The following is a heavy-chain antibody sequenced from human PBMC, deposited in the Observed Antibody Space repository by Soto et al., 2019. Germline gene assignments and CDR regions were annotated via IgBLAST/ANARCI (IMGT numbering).Heavy chain of an antibody. V-gene: IGHV1-69*01. CDR1: GGTFSSYA. D-gene: IGHD6-6*01. Sequence: QVQLVQSGAEVKKPGSSVKVSCKASGGTFSSYAISWVRQAPGQGLEWMGGIIPICGTANYAQKFQGRVTITADESTSTAYMELSSLRSEDTAVYYCASLMGVFASIAARRYYFDYWGQGTLVTVSS. CDR2: IIPICGTA. CDR3: ASLMGVFASIAARRYYFDY. J-gene: IGHJ4*02.